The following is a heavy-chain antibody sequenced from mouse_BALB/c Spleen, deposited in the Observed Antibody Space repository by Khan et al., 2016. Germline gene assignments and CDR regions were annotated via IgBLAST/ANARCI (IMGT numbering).Heavy chain of an antibody. CDR1: GYSFTGYF. CDR2: INPYNGDA. Sequence: EVQLQESGPELVRPGASVKISCKASGYSFTGYFLNWVMQSHGKSLEWIGRINPYNGDAFYNQRFKGKATLTVDKSSSTAHMELRSLASEDSAVYYCSRGGPTGAWCAYGGQGTLVTVSA. D-gene: IGHD6-1*01. CDR3: SRGGPTGAWCAY. J-gene: IGHJ3*01. V-gene: IGHV1-20*02.